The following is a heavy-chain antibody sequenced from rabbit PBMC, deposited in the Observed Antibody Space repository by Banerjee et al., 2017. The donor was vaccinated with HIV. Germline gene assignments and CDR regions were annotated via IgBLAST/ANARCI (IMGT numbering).Heavy chain of an antibody. CDR3: ARDRDTGTVYYFDL. CDR2: IYAGDGST. CDR1: GFSFSSYYY. Sequence: QEQLEESGGDLVKPEGSLTLTCTASGFSFSSYYYMGWVRQAPGKGLEWIGDIYAGDGSTYYASWAKGRFTISKTSSTTVTLQMTSLTAADTATYFCARDRDTGTVYYFDLWGQGTLVTVS. J-gene: IGHJ6*01. V-gene: IGHV1S45*01. D-gene: IGHD7-1*01.